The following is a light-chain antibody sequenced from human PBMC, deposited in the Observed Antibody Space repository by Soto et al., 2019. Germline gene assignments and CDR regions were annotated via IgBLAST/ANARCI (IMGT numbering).Light chain of an antibody. Sequence: DIQMTQSPSTLSGSVGDRVTITFRASQTISSWLAWYQQKPGKAPKLLIYKASTLKSGVPSRFSGSGSGTEFTLIISGLQPDDSATYYCQQYTNTNNPWMFGQGTKVDIK. J-gene: IGKJ1*01. CDR3: QQYTNTNNPWM. CDR1: QTISSW. V-gene: IGKV1-5*03. CDR2: KAS.